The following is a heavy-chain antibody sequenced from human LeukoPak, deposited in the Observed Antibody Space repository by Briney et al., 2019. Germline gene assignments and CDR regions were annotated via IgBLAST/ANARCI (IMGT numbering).Heavy chain of an antibody. CDR3: AKAVDYYDSSGYYSWFDP. Sequence: PGRSLRLSCAASGFTFDDYAMHWVRQAPGKGLEWVSGITWNSGSTGYADSVKGRFTLSRDNAKNSLYLQMNSLRAEDTALYYCAKAVDYYDSSGYYSWFDPWGQGTLVTVSS. J-gene: IGHJ5*02. D-gene: IGHD3-22*01. CDR1: GFTFDDYA. CDR2: ITWNSGST. V-gene: IGHV3-9*01.